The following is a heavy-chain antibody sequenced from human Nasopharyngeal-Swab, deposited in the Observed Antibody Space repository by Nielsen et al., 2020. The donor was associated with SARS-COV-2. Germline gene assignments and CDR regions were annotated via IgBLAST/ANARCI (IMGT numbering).Heavy chain of an antibody. J-gene: IGHJ4*02. V-gene: IGHV4-59*01. CDR3: ARGRDGYYDPFDY. CDR1: RGSMRSYY. CDR2: IHHSGST. D-gene: IGHD3-3*01. Sequence: ESLKISCTVSRGSMRSYYWNWLRQSPGKGLEWIGYIHHSGSTNYNPSLKSRVTISVDTSKDQFSLKLSSATAADTAMYYCARGRDGYYDPFDYWGQGALVTVSS.